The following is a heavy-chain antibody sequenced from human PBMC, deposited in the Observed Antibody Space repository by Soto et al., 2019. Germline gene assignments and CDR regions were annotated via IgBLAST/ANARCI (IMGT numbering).Heavy chain of an antibody. V-gene: IGHV4-59*01. CDR1: GCSISSYY. J-gene: IGHJ5*02. Sequence: ETLSLTCTVSGCSISSYYWSWIRQPPGKGLEWIGYIYYSGSTNYNPSLKSRVTISVDTSKNQFSLKLSSVTAADTAVYYCARVIREYQLLSWFDPWGQGTLVTVSS. D-gene: IGHD2-2*01. CDR3: ARVIREYQLLSWFDP. CDR2: IYYSGST.